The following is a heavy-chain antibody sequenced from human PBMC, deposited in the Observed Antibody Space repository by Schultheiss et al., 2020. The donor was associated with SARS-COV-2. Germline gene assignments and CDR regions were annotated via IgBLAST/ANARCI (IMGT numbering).Heavy chain of an antibody. CDR2: IYHSGST. J-gene: IGHJ4*02. V-gene: IGHV4-38-2*01. D-gene: IGHD6-19*01. CDR3: ARGSKSGWYAYYFDY. CDR1: GYSISSGYY. Sequence: SETLSLTCAVSGYSISSGYYWGWIRQPPGKGLEWIGSIYHSGSTYYNPSLKSRVTISVDTSKNQFSLKLSSVTAADTAVYYCARGSKSGWYAYYFDYWGQGTLVTVSS.